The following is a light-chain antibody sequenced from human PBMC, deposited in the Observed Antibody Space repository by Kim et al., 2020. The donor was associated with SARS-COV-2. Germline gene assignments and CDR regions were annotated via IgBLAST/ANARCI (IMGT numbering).Light chain of an antibody. Sequence: GDRATISCRASQNINNYLAWYQHKPGKAPKRVISSASVLQVGVPSRFSGSGSGTDFTLTISNLQPEDVATYYCQRYYSAPWTFGQGTKVDIK. CDR1: QNINNY. J-gene: IGKJ1*01. CDR3: QRYYSAPWT. V-gene: IGKV1-27*01. CDR2: SAS.